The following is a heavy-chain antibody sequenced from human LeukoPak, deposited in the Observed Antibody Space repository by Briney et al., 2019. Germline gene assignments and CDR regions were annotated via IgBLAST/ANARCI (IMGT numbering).Heavy chain of an antibody. Sequence: QAGGSLRLSCAASGFTFSTYWMTWVRQAPGKGLEWVANINQGGSETYYVDSVKGRFTISRDNAKNSLYLQMNSLRADDTAIYYCAKSTWFDYFDYWGQGTLVTVSS. D-gene: IGHD3-9*01. V-gene: IGHV3-7*03. CDR1: GFTFSTYW. CDR2: INQGGSET. J-gene: IGHJ4*02. CDR3: AKSTWFDYFDY.